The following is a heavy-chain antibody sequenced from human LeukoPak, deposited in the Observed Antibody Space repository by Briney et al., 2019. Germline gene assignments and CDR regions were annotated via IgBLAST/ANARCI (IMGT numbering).Heavy chain of an antibody. Sequence: SETLSLTCTVSGXSISSYYWSWIRQPPGKGLEWIGYIYYSGSTNYNPSLKSRVTISVDTSKNQFSLKLSSVTAADTAVYYCAKLVQEDWFDPWGQGTLVTVSS. CDR2: IYYSGST. J-gene: IGHJ5*02. V-gene: IGHV4-59*08. CDR1: GXSISSYY. CDR3: AKLVQEDWFDP. D-gene: IGHD6-6*01.